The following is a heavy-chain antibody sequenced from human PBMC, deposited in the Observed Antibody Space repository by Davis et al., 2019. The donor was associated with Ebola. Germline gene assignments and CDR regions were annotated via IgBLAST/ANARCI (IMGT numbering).Heavy chain of an antibody. D-gene: IGHD5-24*01. CDR2: ISAYNGNT. V-gene: IGHV1-18*01. J-gene: IGHJ1*01. Sequence: ASAKVSCKASGYTFTNYGISWVRQAPGQGLEWMGWISAYNGNTNYAQKLQGRVTMTTDTSTRTAYMELSSLRSEDTAVYYCARDDQMATTQKRYFQHWGQGTLVTVSS. CDR1: GYTFTNYG. CDR3: ARDDQMATTQKRYFQH.